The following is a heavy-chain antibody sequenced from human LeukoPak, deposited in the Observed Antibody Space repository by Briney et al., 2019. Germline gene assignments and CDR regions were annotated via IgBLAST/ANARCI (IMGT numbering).Heavy chain of an antibody. CDR3: GRQWLRLTNWFDP. V-gene: IGHV4-39*01. J-gene: IGHJ5*02. Sequence: KPSEPLSLTCTVSGGSISSSNYYWGWIRQPPGKGLEWIGSIYYSGSTYYNPSLKSRVTISVDTSKNQFSLKVRSVTAADAAVYYCGRQWLRLTNWFDPWGQGTLVTVSS. CDR2: IYYSGST. CDR1: GGSISSSNYY. D-gene: IGHD5-12*01.